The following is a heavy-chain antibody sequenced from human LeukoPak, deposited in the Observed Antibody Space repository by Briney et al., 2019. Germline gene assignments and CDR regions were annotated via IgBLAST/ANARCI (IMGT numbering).Heavy chain of an antibody. Sequence: SETLSLTCTVSSGSISSYDWSWIRQPAGKGLEWIGRIYTSGSPNYNPSLKSRVTMSVDTSKNQFSLKLSSVTAADTAVYYCARGPGRPVWGGGAYYYYMDVWGTGTTVTVSS. CDR3: ARGPGRPVWGGGAYYYYMDV. CDR2: IYTSGSP. CDR1: SGSISSYD. D-gene: IGHD3-16*01. J-gene: IGHJ6*03. V-gene: IGHV4-4*07.